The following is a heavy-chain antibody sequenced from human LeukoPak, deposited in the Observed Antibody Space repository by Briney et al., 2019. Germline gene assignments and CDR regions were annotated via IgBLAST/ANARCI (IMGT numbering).Heavy chain of an antibody. CDR1: GGSFSGYY. J-gene: IGHJ4*02. V-gene: IGHV4-34*01. CDR2: INHSGST. Sequence: PSETLSLTCAVYGGSFSGYYWSWIRQPPGKGLEWIGEINHSGSTNYNPSLKSRVTISVDTSKNQFSLKLSSVSAADTAVYYCAPVNGVTVTEPFDYWGQGTLVTVSS. CDR3: APVNGVTVTEPFDY. D-gene: IGHD4-23*01.